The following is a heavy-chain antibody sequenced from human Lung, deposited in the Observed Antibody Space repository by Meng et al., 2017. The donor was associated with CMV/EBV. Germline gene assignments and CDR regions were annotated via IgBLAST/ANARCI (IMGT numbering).Heavy chain of an antibody. CDR3: ARAPGYRSLYGMDV. D-gene: IGHD1-1*01. V-gene: IGHV4-61*01. CDR1: YGSVSSGSYY. Sequence: SXTXSLXXNVPYGSVSSGSYYWSWIRQPPGKGLEWIGYIYYSGSTNYNPSLKSRVTISIDTSKNQFFLKLSSVTAADTAVYYCARAPGYRSLYGMDVWGQGXTVTVSS. CDR2: IYYSGST. J-gene: IGHJ6*02.